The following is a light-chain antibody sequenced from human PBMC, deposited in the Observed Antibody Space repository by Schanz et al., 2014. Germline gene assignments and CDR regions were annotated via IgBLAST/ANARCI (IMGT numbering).Light chain of an antibody. V-gene: IGKV3-20*01. CDR2: GAS. CDR1: QTINNNF. CDR3: QQYGSPRLT. Sequence: EIVLTQSPGTLSLSPGERATLSCRASQTINNNFLAWYQHKPGQAPRLLIYGASSRATGIPDRFSGSGSGTDFTLTISRLEPEDFAVYYCQQYGSPRLTFGGGTKVEIK. J-gene: IGKJ4*01.